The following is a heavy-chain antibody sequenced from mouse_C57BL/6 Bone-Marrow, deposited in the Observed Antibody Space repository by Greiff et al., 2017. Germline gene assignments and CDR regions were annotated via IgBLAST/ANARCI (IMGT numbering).Heavy chain of an antibody. Sequence: EVKVVESGGGLVKPGGSLKLSCAASGFTFSSYAMSWVRQTPEKRLEWVATISDGGSYTYYPDNVKGRFTLSTDNAKNNLYLQMSHLKSEDTAMYYRARRGLHLDYFDYWGQGTTLTVSS. CDR1: GFTFSSYA. V-gene: IGHV5-4*03. J-gene: IGHJ2*01. D-gene: IGHD3-1*01. CDR2: ISDGGSYT. CDR3: ARRGLHLDYFDY.